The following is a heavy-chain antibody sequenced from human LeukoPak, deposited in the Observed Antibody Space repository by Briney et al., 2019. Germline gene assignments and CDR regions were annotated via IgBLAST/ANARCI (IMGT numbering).Heavy chain of an antibody. V-gene: IGHV3-23*01. CDR3: AKSQPAAISWFDP. Sequence: GGSLRLSCAASGFTFSIYAMNWVRQAPGKGLEWVSAISFSGGSTYYADSVKGRFTISRDNSKNTLYLQTNSLRVEDTAVYYCAKSQPAAISWFDPWGQGTLVTVSS. CDR2: ISFSGGST. J-gene: IGHJ5*02. D-gene: IGHD2-2*02. CDR1: GFTFSIYA.